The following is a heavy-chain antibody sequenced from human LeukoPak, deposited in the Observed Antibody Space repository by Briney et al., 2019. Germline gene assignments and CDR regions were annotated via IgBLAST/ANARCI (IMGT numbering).Heavy chain of an antibody. CDR3: ARALTRITMVRGVSVGSYYYYYYGMDV. D-gene: IGHD3-10*01. J-gene: IGHJ6*02. CDR1: GFTLSSYV. Sequence: GESLRLSCAASGFTLSSYVMSWVSQAPGKGLEWVSYISSSSTIYYADSVKGRFTISRDNAKNSLYLQMNSLRAEDTAVYYCARALTRITMVRGVSVGSYYYYYYGMDVWGQGTTVTVTS. CDR2: ISSSSTI. V-gene: IGHV3-48*01.